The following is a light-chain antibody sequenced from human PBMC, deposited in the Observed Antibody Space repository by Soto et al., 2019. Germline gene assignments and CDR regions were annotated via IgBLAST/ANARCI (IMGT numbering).Light chain of an antibody. Sequence: EIVLTPSPATLSLSPGDRATLACRASQGISRFLAWYQQKPGQVPRLLIYDASSRAVGVPSRFSGSGAGTDFTRTISGLEPADFAMEYCHQRAHWPLSCGGGTKIHIK. J-gene: IGKJ4*01. CDR1: QGISRF. V-gene: IGKV3-11*01. CDR2: DAS. CDR3: HQRAHWPLS.